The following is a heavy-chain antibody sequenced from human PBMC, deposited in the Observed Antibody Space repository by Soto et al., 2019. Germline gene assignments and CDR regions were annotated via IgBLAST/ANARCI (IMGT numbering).Heavy chain of an antibody. CDR3: ARWNYDFWSGYYSWFDP. D-gene: IGHD3-3*01. V-gene: IGHV1-69*06. CDR1: GGTFSSYA. Sequence: QVQLVQSGAEVKKPGSSVKVSCKASGGTFSSYAISWVRQAPGQGREWMGGIIPIFGTANYAQKFQGRVTITADKSTSTAYMGLSSLRSEDTAVYYCARWNYDFWSGYYSWFDPWGQGTLVTVSS. CDR2: IIPIFGTA. J-gene: IGHJ5*02.